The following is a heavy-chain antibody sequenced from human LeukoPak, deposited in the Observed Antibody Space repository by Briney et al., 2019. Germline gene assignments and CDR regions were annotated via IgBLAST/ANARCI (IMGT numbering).Heavy chain of an antibody. CDR3: ARVRYCSGGSCYSWFDP. D-gene: IGHD2-15*01. CDR1: GFTFSSYW. J-gene: IGHJ5*02. V-gene: IGHV3-74*01. Sequence: GGSLRLSCAASGFTFSSYWMHWVRQAPGKVLVWVSRINSDGSSTSYADSVKGRFTISRDNAKNTLYLQMNSLRAEDTALYYCARVRYCSGGSCYSWFDPWGQGTLVTVSS. CDR2: INSDGSST.